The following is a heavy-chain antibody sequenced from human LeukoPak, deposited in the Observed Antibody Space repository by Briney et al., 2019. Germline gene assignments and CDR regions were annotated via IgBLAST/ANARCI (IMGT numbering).Heavy chain of an antibody. CDR1: GFTFSSYR. CDR3: SFSWYYFDY. CDR2: IKQDGSEK. Sequence: PGGSLRLSCAASGFTFSSYRMSWVRQAPGKGMEWVANIKQDGSEKYYVDSVKGRFTISRDNAKNSLYLQMNSLRAEDTAVYYCSFSWYYFDYWGQGTLVTVSS. D-gene: IGHD6-13*01. V-gene: IGHV3-7*01. J-gene: IGHJ4*02.